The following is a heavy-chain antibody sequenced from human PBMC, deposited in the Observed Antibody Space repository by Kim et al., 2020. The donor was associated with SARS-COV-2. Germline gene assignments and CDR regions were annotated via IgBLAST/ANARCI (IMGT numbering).Heavy chain of an antibody. D-gene: IGHD3-3*01. V-gene: IGHV3-30*18. J-gene: IGHJ4*02. CDR2: ISYDGSNK. CDR3: AKDFGNSVPWYYFDY. CDR1: GFTFSSYG. Sequence: GGSLRLSCAASGFTFSSYGMHWVRQAPGKGLEWVAVISYDGSNKYYADSVKGRFTISRDNSKNTLYLQMNSLRAEDTAVYYCAKDFGNSVPWYYFDYWGQGTLVTVSS.